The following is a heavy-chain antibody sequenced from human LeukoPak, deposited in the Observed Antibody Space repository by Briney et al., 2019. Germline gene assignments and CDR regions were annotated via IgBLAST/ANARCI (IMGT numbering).Heavy chain of an antibody. CDR2: IYYSGST. CDR3: ARHCARGILLWFGESPNWFDP. D-gene: IGHD3-10*01. CDR1: GGSISSSSYY. V-gene: IGHV4-39*01. Sequence: SETLSLTCTVSGGSISSSSYYWGWIRQPPGKALEWIGSIYYSGSTYYNPSLKSRVTISVDTSKNQFSLKLSSVTAADTAVYYCARHCARGILLWFGESPNWFDPWGQGTLVTVSS. J-gene: IGHJ5*02.